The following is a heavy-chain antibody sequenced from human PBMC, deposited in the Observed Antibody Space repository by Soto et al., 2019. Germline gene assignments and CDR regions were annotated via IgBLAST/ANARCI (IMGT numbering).Heavy chain of an antibody. J-gene: IGHJ4*02. CDR1: GFTVSSNQ. CDR3: ARGQVGLRYFDY. Sequence: EVQLVESGGGLVQPGESLRLSCAASGFTVSSNQMSWVHQAPGKGLEWVSTIYSAGSTFYADSVKDRFSLSRDNPSNTLYLQVNSLRAEDTAVYYCARGQVGLRYFDYWGQGTLVTVTS. V-gene: IGHV3-66*01. CDR2: IYSAGST. D-gene: IGHD4-17*01.